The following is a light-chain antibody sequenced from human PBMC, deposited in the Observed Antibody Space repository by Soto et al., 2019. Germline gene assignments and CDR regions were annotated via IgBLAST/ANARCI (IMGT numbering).Light chain of an antibody. CDR1: QDISDY. J-gene: IGKJ2*01. V-gene: IGKV1-33*01. CDR2: DAS. CDR3: QQYDNVPYT. Sequence: DIQMTQSPSPLSASVGDRVTFTCQASQDISDYLNWYQQKPGKAPDLLIYDASNLETGVPSRFSGSGSGTHFTFTITGLQPEDIATDYCQQYDNVPYTFGQGTKLEIK.